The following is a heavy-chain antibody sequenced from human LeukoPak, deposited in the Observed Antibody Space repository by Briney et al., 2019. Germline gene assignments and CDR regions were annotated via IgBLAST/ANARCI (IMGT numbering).Heavy chain of an antibody. V-gene: IGHV3-21*01. CDR3: ARVSGYYRDY. Sequence: GGSLRLSCAASGFSFSTYTMNWVRQAPGKGLEWVSSITSRRTSIFYADSVKGRFTISRDDAKNSLYLQMNSLRAEDTALYYCARVSGYYRDYWGQGTLVTVSS. D-gene: IGHD2/OR15-2a*01. J-gene: IGHJ4*02. CDR1: GFSFSTYT. CDR2: ITSRRTSI.